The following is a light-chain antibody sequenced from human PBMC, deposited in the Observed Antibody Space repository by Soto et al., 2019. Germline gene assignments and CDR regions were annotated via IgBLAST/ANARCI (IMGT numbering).Light chain of an antibody. CDR1: QSINNR. Sequence: IQMTQSPSTLSASIGDRVTITCRASQSINNRLAWYQQMPGKAPNLLIYDASSLESGVPSRFRGSGSETEFTLTISGLQPDDFATYYCQQFIDGWTFGQGNKVEI. CDR3: QQFIDGWT. J-gene: IGKJ1*01. V-gene: IGKV1-5*01. CDR2: DAS.